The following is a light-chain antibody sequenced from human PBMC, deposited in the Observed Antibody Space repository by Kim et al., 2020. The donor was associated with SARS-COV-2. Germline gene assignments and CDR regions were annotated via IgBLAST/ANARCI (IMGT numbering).Light chain of an antibody. CDR1: QSDSSSY. Sequence: LSPRERVTLYCRASQSDSSSYLAWYQQKPGQAPRLLIYGASSRATGIPDRFSGSGSGTDFTLTISRLEPEDFAVYYCHQYGGSLFGGGTKVDIK. CDR2: GAS. J-gene: IGKJ4*01. V-gene: IGKV3-20*01. CDR3: HQYGGSL.